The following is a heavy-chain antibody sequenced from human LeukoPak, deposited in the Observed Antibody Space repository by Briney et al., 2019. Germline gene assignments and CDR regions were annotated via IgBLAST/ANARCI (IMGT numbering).Heavy chain of an antibody. CDR1: GFTFGTSW. J-gene: IGHJ5*02. V-gene: IGHV3-7*01. CDR2: IKQDGSET. Sequence: GGSLRFSCAASGFTFGTSWMTWVRQAPGKGLEWVANIKQDGSETYYVDSVKGRFTISRDNAKNSLYLQMNSLRAEDTAVYHCARKLYYYDSSAAGWFDPWGQGTLVTVSS. D-gene: IGHD3-22*01. CDR3: ARKLYYYDSSAAGWFDP.